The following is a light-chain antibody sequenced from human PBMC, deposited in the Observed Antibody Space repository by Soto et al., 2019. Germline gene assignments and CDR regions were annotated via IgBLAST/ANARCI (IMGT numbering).Light chain of an antibody. V-gene: IGKV3D-15*01. CDR2: GAS. J-gene: IGKJ1*01. Sequence: EIVMTQSPATLSVSPGGRATLSCRASQSVSSNLAWYQQKPDQAPRLLIYGASTRATGIPARFSGSGSGTEFTLTISSLQSEDFAVYFCQQYNNWPRTFGQGPKVDIK. CDR1: QSVSSN. CDR3: QQYNNWPRT.